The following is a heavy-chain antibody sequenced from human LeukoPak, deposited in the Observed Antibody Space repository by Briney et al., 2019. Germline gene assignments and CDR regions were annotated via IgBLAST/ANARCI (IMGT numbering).Heavy chain of an antibody. CDR3: ARDAYYYYMDV. CDR1: GFTFSSYW. Sequence: GGSLRLSCAASGFTFSSYWMHWVRQAPGKGLEWVSSISSSSSYIYYADSVKGRFTISRDNAKNSLYLQMNSLRAEDTAVYYCARDAYYYYMDVWGKGTTVTVSS. J-gene: IGHJ6*03. CDR2: ISSSSSYI. V-gene: IGHV3-21*01.